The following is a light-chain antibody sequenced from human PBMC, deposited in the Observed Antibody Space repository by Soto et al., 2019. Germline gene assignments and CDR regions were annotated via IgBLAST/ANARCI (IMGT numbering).Light chain of an antibody. CDR3: QQYGGSTRT. CDR1: QSVTTQ. V-gene: IGKV3-20*01. CDR2: GAS. J-gene: IGKJ1*01. Sequence: IVLTQSPGTLSLSPGERATLSCRASQSVTTQLAWYQQKPGQAPRLIIHGASSRATGVPDRITGSGSGTDFTLSISSLEPEDFAVYYCQQYGGSTRTFGQGTKVKIK.